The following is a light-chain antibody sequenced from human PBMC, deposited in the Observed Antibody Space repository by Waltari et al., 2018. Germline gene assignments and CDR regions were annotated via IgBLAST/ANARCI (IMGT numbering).Light chain of an antibody. CDR3: QQYDNVPPWT. CDR2: DGS. Sequence: IMLAQSPATLLASTGARVTLSCRARRSVGNNLAWYQDKPGQPPRLLIYDGSLRANGIPARFTGSGSGTDFTLTISSLLSEDFAVYFCQQYDNVPPWTFGQGTKVEFK. V-gene: IGKV3-15*01. J-gene: IGKJ1*01. CDR1: RSVGNN.